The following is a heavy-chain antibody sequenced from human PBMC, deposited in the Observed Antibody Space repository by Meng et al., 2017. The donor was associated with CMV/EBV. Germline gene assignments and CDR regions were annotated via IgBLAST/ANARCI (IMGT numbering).Heavy chain of an antibody. CDR3: AGGGWTTEYIPFDY. D-gene: IGHD3/OR15-3a*01. CDR2: IIPIFGTA. J-gene: IGHJ4*02. V-gene: IGHV1-69*05. CDR1: GGTFSSYA. Sequence: SVKVSCKASGGTFSSYAISWVRQAPGQGLEWMGGIIPIFGTANYAQKFQGRVTITTDESTSTAYMELSSLRSEDTAVYYGAGGGWTTEYIPFDYWGQGTLVTVSS.